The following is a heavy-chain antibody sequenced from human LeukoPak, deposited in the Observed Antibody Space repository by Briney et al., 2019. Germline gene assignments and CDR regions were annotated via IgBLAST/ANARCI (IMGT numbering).Heavy chain of an antibody. Sequence: ASVKVSCKASGGTFSSYAISWVRQAPGQGLEWMGRIIPILGIANYAQKFQGRVTITADKSTSTAYMELSSLRSEDTAVYYCARDLLPFEGLYSRDIVATNPPGDYWGQGTLVTVSS. D-gene: IGHD5-12*01. V-gene: IGHV1-69*04. CDR1: GGTFSSYA. CDR3: ARDLLPFEGLYSRDIVATNPPGDY. J-gene: IGHJ4*02. CDR2: IIPILGIA.